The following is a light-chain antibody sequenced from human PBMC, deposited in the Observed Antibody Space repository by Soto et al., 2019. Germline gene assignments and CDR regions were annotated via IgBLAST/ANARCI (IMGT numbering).Light chain of an antibody. CDR2: DVA. J-gene: IGLJ1*01. Sequence: QSVLTQPRSVSGSPGQSVTISCTGTSSDVGGYDHVSWYQYHPDKAPKLIIYDVAKRPSRVPARLSGSKPGNTAALTISELQAEDGADYYCCSSVHSYPFTFGSGTKVTVL. CDR1: SSDVGGYDH. CDR3: CSSVHSYPFT. V-gene: IGLV2-11*01.